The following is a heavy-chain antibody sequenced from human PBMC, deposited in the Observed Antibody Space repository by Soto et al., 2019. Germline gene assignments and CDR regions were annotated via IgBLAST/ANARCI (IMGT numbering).Heavy chain of an antibody. CDR1: GFTFSSYG. CDR2: IWYDGSNK. Sequence: GGSLRLSCAASGFTFSSYGMHWVRQAPGKGLEWVAVIWYDGSNKYYADSVKGRFTISRDNSKNTLYLQMNSLRAEDTAVYYCAITMVRGIGSGMDVWGQGTTVTV. D-gene: IGHD3-10*01. V-gene: IGHV3-33*01. CDR3: AITMVRGIGSGMDV. J-gene: IGHJ6*02.